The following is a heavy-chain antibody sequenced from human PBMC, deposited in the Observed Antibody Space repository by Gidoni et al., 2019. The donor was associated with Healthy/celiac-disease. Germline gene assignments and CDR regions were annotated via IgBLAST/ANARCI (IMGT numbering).Heavy chain of an antibody. D-gene: IGHD3-3*01. J-gene: IGHJ4*02. Sequence: QVKLQESGPALVKPSETLSLTCTVAGGSISSYYWSWIRQPPGNGLEWIGYISYSGSTNYNPSLKSRVTISVDTSKNQFSLKLSSVTAADTAVYYCASASVTILAIDYWGQGTLVTVSS. V-gene: IGHV4-59*01. CDR1: GGSISSYY. CDR3: ASASVTILAIDY. CDR2: ISYSGST.